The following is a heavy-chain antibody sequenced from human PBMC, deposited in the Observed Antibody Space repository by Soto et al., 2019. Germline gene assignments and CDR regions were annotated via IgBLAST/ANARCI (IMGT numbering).Heavy chain of an antibody. D-gene: IGHD4-17*01. Sequence: PSETLSLTCTVSGGSITYINNHYCSWFRLPPGKGLEWIGYISYSGTTHYSASLRSRVSISVDTSKNQFSLDLSSVTAADTAVYYCATMGTPVTGLYYFDYWGQGTLVTVSS. V-gene: IGHV4-30-4*08. CDR3: ATMGTPVTGLYYFDY. J-gene: IGHJ4*02. CDR1: GGSITYINNHY. CDR2: ISYSGTT.